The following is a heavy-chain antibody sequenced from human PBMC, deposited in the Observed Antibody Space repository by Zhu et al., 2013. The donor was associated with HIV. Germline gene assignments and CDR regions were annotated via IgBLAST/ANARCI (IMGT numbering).Heavy chain of an antibody. CDR1: GYTFTSYA. J-gene: IGHJ1*01. Sequence: QVQLVQSGAEVKKPGASVKVSCKASGYTFTSYAMHWVRQAPGQRLEWMGWINAGNGNTKYSQKFQGRVTITRDTSASTAYMELSSLRSEDTAVYYCARDTYYYDSSGYYYIYFQHWGQGTLVTVSS. CDR2: INAGNGNT. D-gene: IGHD3-22*01. V-gene: IGHV1-3*01. CDR3: ARDTYYYDSSGYYYIYFQH.